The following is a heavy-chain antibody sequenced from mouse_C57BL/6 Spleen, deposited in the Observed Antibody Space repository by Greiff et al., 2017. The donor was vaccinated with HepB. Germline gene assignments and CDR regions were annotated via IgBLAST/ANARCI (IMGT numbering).Heavy chain of an antibody. V-gene: IGHV1-59*01. Sequence: QVQLQQPGAELVRPGTSVKLSCKASGYTFTSYWMHWVKQRPGQGLEWIGVIDPSDSYTNYNQKFKGKATLTVDTSSSTAYMQLSSLTSEDSAVYYCAVYGSSIFDYWGQGTTVTVSS. CDR1: GYTFTSYW. CDR3: AVYGSSIFDY. J-gene: IGHJ2*01. CDR2: IDPSDSYT. D-gene: IGHD1-1*01.